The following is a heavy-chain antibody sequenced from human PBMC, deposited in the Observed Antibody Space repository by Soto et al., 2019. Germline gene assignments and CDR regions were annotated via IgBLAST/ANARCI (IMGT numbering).Heavy chain of an antibody. CDR1: GFTFSSYS. J-gene: IGHJ6*03. CDR2: ISSSSSYI. Sequence: GGSLRLSCAASGFTFSSYSMNWVRQAPGKGLEWVSSISSSSSYIYYADSVKGRFTISRDNAKNSLYLQMNSLRAEDTAVYYCARVIVVPAARSDYYYYMDVWGKGTTVTVSS. D-gene: IGHD2-2*01. CDR3: ARVIVVPAARSDYYYYMDV. V-gene: IGHV3-21*01.